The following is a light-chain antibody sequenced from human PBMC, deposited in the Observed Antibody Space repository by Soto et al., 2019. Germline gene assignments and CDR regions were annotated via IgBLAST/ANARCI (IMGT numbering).Light chain of an antibody. CDR1: QSVSNN. V-gene: IGKV3-15*01. CDR3: QQYNNWPGT. CDR2: GAS. J-gene: IGKJ1*01. Sequence: EIVMTQSPATLSVSPGERATLSCRASQSVSNNYLAWYQQKPGQAPRLLIYGASTRATGIPARFSGSGSGTEFTLTISSLQSEDFAVYYCQQYNNWPGTFGQGTKVDI.